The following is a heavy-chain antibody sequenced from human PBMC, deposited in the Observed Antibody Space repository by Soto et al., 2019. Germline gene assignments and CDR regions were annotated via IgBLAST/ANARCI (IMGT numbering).Heavy chain of an antibody. Sequence: SETLSLTCTVSGGSVSSGSYYWSWIRQPPGKGLEWIGYIYYSGSTNYNPSLKSRVTMSVDRSKNQFSLKLSSVTAADTAVYYCAVGYCSSTSCYTNFDYWGQGTLVTVSS. D-gene: IGHD2-2*02. CDR2: IYYSGST. CDR3: AVGYCSSTSCYTNFDY. CDR1: GGSVSSGSYY. J-gene: IGHJ4*02. V-gene: IGHV4-61*01.